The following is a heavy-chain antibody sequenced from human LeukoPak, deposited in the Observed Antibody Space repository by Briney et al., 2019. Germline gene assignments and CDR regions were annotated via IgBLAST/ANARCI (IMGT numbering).Heavy chain of an antibody. CDR3: ARDSYDGRVYYGMDV. CDR1: GFTFSRYW. Sequence: PGGSLRLSCAASGFTFSRYWMHWVRHAPGKGLVWVSRINSDGSITNYADSVKGRFTISRDNAKNTLNLQMNSLRAEDTAVYYCARDSYDGRVYYGMDVWGQGTTVTVSS. D-gene: IGHD3-22*01. J-gene: IGHJ6*02. CDR2: INSDGSIT. V-gene: IGHV3-74*01.